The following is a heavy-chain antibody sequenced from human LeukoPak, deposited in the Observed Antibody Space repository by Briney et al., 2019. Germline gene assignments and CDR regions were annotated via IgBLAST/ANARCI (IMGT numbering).Heavy chain of an antibody. CDR1: RXXXXGYY. J-gene: IGHJ3*01. V-gene: IGHV4-34*01. CDR2: INXXXGT. D-gene: IGHD3-22*01. CDR3: ARDDLXYNDSSGHSDAFDL. Sequence: PSETLSLXCAVXRXXXXGYYWXXXXXSPGKGLEWIGEINXXXGTHYSPSLXSRXTISLDTSKNQFSLRLSSVTAADTAVYYCARDDLXYNDSSGHSDAFDLWGQGTMVTISS.